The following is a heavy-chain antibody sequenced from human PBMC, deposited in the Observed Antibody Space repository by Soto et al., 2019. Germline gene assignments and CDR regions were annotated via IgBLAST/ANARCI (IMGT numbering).Heavy chain of an antibody. CDR2: IWYDGSNK. CDR1: GFTFSSYG. D-gene: IGHD2-15*01. J-gene: IGHJ3*02. CDR3: ARDVEYCSGGSCRVKDDAFDI. Sequence: VQLVESGGGVVQPGRSLRLSCAASGFTFSSYGMHWVRQAPGKGLEWVAVIWYDGSNKYYADSVKGRFTISRDNSKNTLYLQMNSLGAEDTAVYYCARDVEYCSGGSCRVKDDAFDIWGQGTMVTVSS. V-gene: IGHV3-33*01.